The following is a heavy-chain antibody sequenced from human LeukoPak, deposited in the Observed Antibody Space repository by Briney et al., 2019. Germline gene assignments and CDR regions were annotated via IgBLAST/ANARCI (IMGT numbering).Heavy chain of an antibody. CDR1: GWSFSGYY. CDR3: ARAGSYDFWSGYYTGWFDP. J-gene: IGHJ5*02. Sequence: SETLSLTCAVYGWSFSGYYWSWIRQPPGKGLEWIGEINHSGSTNYNPSLKSRVTISVDTSKNQFSLKLSSVTAADTAVYYCARAGSYDFWSGYYTGWFDPWGQGTLVTVSS. D-gene: IGHD3-3*01. V-gene: IGHV4-34*01. CDR2: INHSGST.